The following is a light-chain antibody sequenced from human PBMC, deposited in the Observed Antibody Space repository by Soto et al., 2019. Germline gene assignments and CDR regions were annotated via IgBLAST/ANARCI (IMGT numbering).Light chain of an antibody. CDR2: AAS. J-gene: IGKJ4*01. Sequence: DIQMTQPPSSLSASVGDRVTITCRASQSITTYLNWYRQKPGKAPKLLIYAASSLQSGVPSRFSGTGSDTEFTLSISSLQPESCATNFCQAIYSAPLTVGGWTKVEIK. V-gene: IGKV1-39*01. CDR3: QAIYSAPLT. CDR1: QSITTY.